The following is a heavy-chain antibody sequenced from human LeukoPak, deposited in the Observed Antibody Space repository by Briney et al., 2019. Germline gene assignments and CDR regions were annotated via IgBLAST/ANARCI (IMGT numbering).Heavy chain of an antibody. CDR2: ISYDGSNK. CDR3: AREAYVAVAVHFDY. D-gene: IGHD6-19*01. V-gene: IGHV3-30*04. Sequence: PGGSLRLSCAASGFTFSSYAMHWARQAPGKGLEWVAVISYDGSNKYYADSVKGRFTISRDNSKNTLYLQMNSLRAEDTAVYYCAREAYVAVAVHFDYWGQGTLVTVSS. CDR1: GFTFSSYA. J-gene: IGHJ4*02.